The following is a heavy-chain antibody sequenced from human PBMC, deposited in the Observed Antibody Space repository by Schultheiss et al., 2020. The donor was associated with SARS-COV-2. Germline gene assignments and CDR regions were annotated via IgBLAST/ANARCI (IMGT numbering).Heavy chain of an antibody. Sequence: SQTLSLTCAISGDSVSTNSAAWSWIRQSPSRGLEWLGRTYYRSKWYKDYTVSVKSRITINPDTSKNQFSLQLNSVTPEDTAVYYCARMSLTGPGRYGMDVWGQGTTVTVSS. CDR1: GDSVSTNSAA. CDR2: TYYRSKWYK. D-gene: IGHD3-9*01. CDR3: ARMSLTGPGRYGMDV. J-gene: IGHJ6*02. V-gene: IGHV6-1*01.